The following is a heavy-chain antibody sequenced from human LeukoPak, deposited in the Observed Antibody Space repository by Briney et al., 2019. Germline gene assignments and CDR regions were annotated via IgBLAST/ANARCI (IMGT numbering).Heavy chain of an antibody. D-gene: IGHD6-19*01. V-gene: IGHV3-23*01. CDR3: AKDGQTIAVAGYFDY. Sequence: GGSLSLSCAASGFTFSSYAMGWVRQAPGGGLEWVPAITASGGNTYNPASVKGRFTISRDNSKITLYLQMNSLRAEDTAVYFCAKDGQTIAVAGYFDYWGQGALVTVSS. CDR1: GFTFSSYA. J-gene: IGHJ4*02. CDR2: ITASGGNT.